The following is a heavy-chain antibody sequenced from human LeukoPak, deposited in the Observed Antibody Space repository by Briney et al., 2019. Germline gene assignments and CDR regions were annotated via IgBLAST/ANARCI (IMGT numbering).Heavy chain of an antibody. CDR2: ISYDGSNK. CDR3: AKDRGYYYLDY. Sequence: PGGSLRLSCAASGSTFRRYAMHWARQAPGKGLEWVAVISYDGSNKYCADSVKGRFTISRDNSKKTLYLQMNSLRAEDTAVYFCAKDRGYYYLDYWGQGTLVTVSS. V-gene: IGHV3-30*04. J-gene: IGHJ4*02. D-gene: IGHD3-22*01. CDR1: GSTFRRYA.